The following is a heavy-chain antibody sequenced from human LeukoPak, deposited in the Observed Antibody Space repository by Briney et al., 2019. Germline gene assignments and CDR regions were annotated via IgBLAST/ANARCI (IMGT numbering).Heavy chain of an antibody. CDR1: GGSFSGYY. CDR2: INHSGTT. D-gene: IGHD2-2*01. CDR3: ARRGVYCSGTSCYWVFDY. V-gene: IGHV4-34*01. J-gene: IGHJ4*02. Sequence: SETLSLTCAAYGGSFSGYYWSWIRQPPGKGLEWIGEINHSGTTNYNPSLKSRVTISVDTSKNQFSLNLSSVTAADTAVFYCARRGVYCSGTSCYWVFDYWGQGTLVTVSS.